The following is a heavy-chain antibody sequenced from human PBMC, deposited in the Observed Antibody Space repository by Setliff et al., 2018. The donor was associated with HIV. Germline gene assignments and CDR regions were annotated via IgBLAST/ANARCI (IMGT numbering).Heavy chain of an antibody. Sequence: SETLSLTCAVSGGSISSYYWSWIRQSPEKGLEWIGYIYHSGITSYNPSLKSRVTMAMDMSKNLFSLNLSSVTAADSAVYYCARIAWKQGAVGSFCDYWGQGGLVTVSS. CDR2: IYHSGIT. CDR1: GGSISSYY. V-gene: IGHV4-59*01. CDR3: ARIAWKQGAVGSFCDY. D-gene: IGHD3-10*01. J-gene: IGHJ4*02.